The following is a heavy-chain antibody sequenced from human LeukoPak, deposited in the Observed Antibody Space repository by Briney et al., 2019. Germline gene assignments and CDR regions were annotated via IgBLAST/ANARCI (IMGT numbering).Heavy chain of an antibody. J-gene: IGHJ6*02. CDR1: GXTFSDYY. CDR3: ARGQRVGGYYYGLDV. Sequence: GGSLRLSCAASGXTFSDYYVSWIRQAPGKGLEWVSYTSSGSTYTNYADSVKGRFTISRDNAEKSLYLQMNSLTAEDAAVYYCARGQRVGGYYYGLDVWGLGTTVTVSS. CDR2: TSSGSTYT. D-gene: IGHD6-25*01. V-gene: IGHV3-11*03.